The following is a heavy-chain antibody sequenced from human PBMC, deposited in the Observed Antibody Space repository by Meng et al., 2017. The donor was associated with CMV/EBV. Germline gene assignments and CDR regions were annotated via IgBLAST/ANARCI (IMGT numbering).Heavy chain of an antibody. V-gene: IGHV1-18*01. D-gene: IGHD3-22*01. CDR3: ARDPGDSSGYYPVYYYYGMDV. J-gene: IGHJ6*02. CDR2: ISAYNGNT. Sequence: ASAKVSCKASGGTFSSYTISWVRQAPGQGLEWMGWISAYNGNTNYAQKLHGRVTMTTDTSTSTAYMELRSLRSDDTAVYYCARDPGDSSGYYPVYYYYGMDVWGQGTTVTVSS. CDR1: GGTFSSYT.